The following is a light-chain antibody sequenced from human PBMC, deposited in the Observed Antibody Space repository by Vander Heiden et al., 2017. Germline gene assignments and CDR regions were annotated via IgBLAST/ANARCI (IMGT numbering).Light chain of an antibody. CDR3: QQYGSSPPIT. CDR1: QSVSSSY. V-gene: IGKV3-20*01. CDR2: GAA. J-gene: IGKJ5*01. Sequence: EIVLTQSPGTLSLSPGARATLSCRASQSVSSSYLAWYQQKPGQARRRLIYGAASRATGIPDRFSGSGSGTDFTLTISRLEPEDLAVYYCQQYGSSPPITFGHGTRLGMK.